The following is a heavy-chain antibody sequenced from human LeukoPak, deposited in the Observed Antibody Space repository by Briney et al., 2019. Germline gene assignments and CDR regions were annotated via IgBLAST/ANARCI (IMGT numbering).Heavy chain of an antibody. CDR3: ARAKSVYDILTGYFYFDY. CDR2: IGGSGIRT. CDR1: GFNFNYYA. J-gene: IGHJ4*02. V-gene: IGHV3-23*01. D-gene: IGHD3-9*01. Sequence: GGSLKLSCAASGFNFNYYAMTWVRQAPGKGLEWVSGIGGSGIRTYYADSVRGRFTVSRDNSKNTLYLQMNSLRAEDTAVYYCARAKSVYDILTGYFYFDYWGQGTLVTVSS.